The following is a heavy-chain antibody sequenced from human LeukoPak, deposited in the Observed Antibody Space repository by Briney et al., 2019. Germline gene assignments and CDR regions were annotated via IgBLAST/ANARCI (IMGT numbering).Heavy chain of an antibody. CDR3: AHRYYARGENYFDY. Sequence: SGPTLVNPTQTLTLTCTFSGFSLSTSGVGVGWIRQPPGKALEWFAVSYWDDDKRYSPSLKSRLTITKDTSKNQVVLTMTNMDPVDTATYYCAHRYYARGENYFDYWGQGTLVTVSS. CDR2: SYWDDDK. J-gene: IGHJ4*02. CDR1: GFSLSTSGVG. D-gene: IGHD3-22*01. V-gene: IGHV2-5*02.